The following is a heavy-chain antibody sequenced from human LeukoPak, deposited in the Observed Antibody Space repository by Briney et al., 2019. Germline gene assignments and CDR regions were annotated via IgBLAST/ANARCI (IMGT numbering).Heavy chain of an antibody. Sequence: GASVKVSCKAPGYTFTSYAMHWVRQALGQRLEWMGWINAGNGNTKYSQKFQGRVTITRDTSASTAYMELSSLRSEDTAVYYCAREYEDIVVVPAGGYYGMDVWGKGTTVTVSS. V-gene: IGHV1-3*01. CDR2: INAGNGNT. CDR1: GYTFTSYA. CDR3: AREYEDIVVVPAGGYYGMDV. J-gene: IGHJ6*04. D-gene: IGHD2-2*01.